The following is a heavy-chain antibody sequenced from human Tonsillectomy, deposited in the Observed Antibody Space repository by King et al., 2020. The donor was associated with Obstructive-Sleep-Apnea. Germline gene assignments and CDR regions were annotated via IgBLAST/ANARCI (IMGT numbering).Heavy chain of an antibody. CDR1: QFTFSTFD. J-gene: IGHJ6*02. V-gene: IGHV3-23*04. D-gene: IGHD3-16*01. CDR2: ISGSGLST. CDR3: AKSLPGGLVPHYYYGLDV. Sequence: VQLVESGGGWIQPEGSLRLSCVASQFTFSTFDMNWVRQAPGKGLEWVSGISGSGLSTYYADSVKGRFTISRDNSKNTLFLQMKSLRPEDKAVYYCAKSLPGGLVPHYYYGLDVWGQGTTVTVSS.